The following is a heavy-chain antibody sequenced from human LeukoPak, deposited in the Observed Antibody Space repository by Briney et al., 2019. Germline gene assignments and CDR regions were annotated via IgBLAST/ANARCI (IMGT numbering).Heavy chain of an antibody. J-gene: IGHJ6*03. Sequence: GGSLRLSCAASGFTFSSYGMSWVRQAPGKGLEWVSAISGSGGSTYYADSVKGRFTISRDNSKNTLYLQMNSLRAEDTAVYYCAKDSGLRWIGENYYYMDVWGKGTTVTISS. CDR3: AKDSGLRWIGENYYYMDV. V-gene: IGHV3-23*01. CDR2: ISGSGGST. D-gene: IGHD3-10*01. CDR1: GFTFSSYG.